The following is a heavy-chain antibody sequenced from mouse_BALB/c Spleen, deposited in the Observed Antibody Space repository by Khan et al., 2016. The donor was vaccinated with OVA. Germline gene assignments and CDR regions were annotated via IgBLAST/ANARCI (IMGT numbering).Heavy chain of an antibody. Sequence: QVQLKESGPGLVAPSQSLSITCTVSGFSLSRYNIHWVRQPPGKGLEWLGIICGGGGTYYNSTLKIRLSISKDNSKSHVFLKMNSLQTDDTAMDFCARDYYGCDGYYAMDYWGQGTSVTVSS. CDR3: ARDYYGCDGYYAMDY. D-gene: IGHD2-14*01. V-gene: IGHV2-6-4*01. J-gene: IGHJ4*01. CDR2: ICGGGGT. CDR1: GFSLSRYN.